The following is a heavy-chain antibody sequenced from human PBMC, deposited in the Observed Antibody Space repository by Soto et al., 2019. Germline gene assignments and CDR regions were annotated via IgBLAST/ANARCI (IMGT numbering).Heavy chain of an antibody. CDR2: VYYTGST. V-gene: IGHV4-59*03. D-gene: IGHD1-26*01. J-gene: IGHJ4*02. CDR1: GGSISTFH. Sequence: QVQLQESGPGLVKPSETLSLTCSVSGGSISTFHWSWIRQPPGKGPEWIGYVYYTGSTNYNPSLTSRVTISVDTSKNQFSLKLTSVTAADTAVYYCVRWVGHFDFWGQGTLVTVSS. CDR3: VRWVGHFDF.